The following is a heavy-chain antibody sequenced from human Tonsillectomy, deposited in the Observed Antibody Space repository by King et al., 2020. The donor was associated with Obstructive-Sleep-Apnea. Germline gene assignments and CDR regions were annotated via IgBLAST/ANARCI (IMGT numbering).Heavy chain of an antibody. CDR2: IYYGGRT. Sequence: QLQESGPGLVKPSETLSLTCSVSGGSISSSSCYWGWIRQPPGKGLEWIGGIYYGGRTYYSPSLKSRVTISVDTSTNQFSLNLRSLTAADTAVYYCATERAAVTNWFDPWGQGTLVTVSS. J-gene: IGHJ5*02. D-gene: IGHD6-19*01. CDR3: ATERAAVTNWFDP. V-gene: IGHV4-39*07. CDR1: GGSISSSSCY.